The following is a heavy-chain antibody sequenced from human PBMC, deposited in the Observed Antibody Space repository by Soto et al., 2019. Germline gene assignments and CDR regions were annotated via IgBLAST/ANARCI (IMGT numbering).Heavy chain of an antibody. D-gene: IGHD6-19*01. J-gene: IGHJ6*02. Sequence: SVKVSCKASGGTFSSYAISWVRQAPGQGLEWMGGIIPIFGTANYAQKFQGRVTITADESTSTAYMELSSLRSEDTAVYYCARGTYSSGWPDYYYGMDVWGQGTTVTVSS. CDR1: GGTFSSYA. CDR2: IIPIFGTA. CDR3: ARGTYSSGWPDYYYGMDV. V-gene: IGHV1-69*13.